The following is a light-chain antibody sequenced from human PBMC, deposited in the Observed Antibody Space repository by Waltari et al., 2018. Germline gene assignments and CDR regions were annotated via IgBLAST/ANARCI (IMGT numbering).Light chain of an antibody. Sequence: FILTQPHSVSESPGKTVTISCPRSSGNIATNYVQWYQQRPGAAPTTVIYEDTQRPSEVPDRFSGSIDSSSNSAFLTISGLITEDEADYYCQSYDLNSRVVFGGRTKLTVL. CDR1: SGNIATNY. CDR2: EDT. J-gene: IGLJ2*01. CDR3: QSYDLNSRVV. V-gene: IGLV6-57*03.